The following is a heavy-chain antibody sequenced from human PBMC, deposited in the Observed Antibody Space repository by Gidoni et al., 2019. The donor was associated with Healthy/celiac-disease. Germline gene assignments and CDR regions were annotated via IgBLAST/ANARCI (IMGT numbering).Heavy chain of an antibody. CDR3: ARGDIVVVPAATWRPYWFDP. V-gene: IGHV3-21*01. Sequence: EVQLVESGGGLVKPGGSLRLSCAASGFTCSSYSRNWVRQAPGKGLEWVSSISSSSSYIYYADSVKGRFTISRDNAKNSLYLQMNSLRAEDTAVYYCARGDIVVVPAATWRPYWFDPWGQGTLVTVSS. D-gene: IGHD2-2*01. J-gene: IGHJ5*02. CDR1: GFTCSSYS. CDR2: ISSSSSYI.